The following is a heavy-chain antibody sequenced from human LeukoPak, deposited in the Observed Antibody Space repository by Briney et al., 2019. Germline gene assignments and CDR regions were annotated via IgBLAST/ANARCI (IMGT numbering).Heavy chain of an antibody. D-gene: IGHD3-10*01. CDR2: ISSSGSTI. V-gene: IGHV3-48*03. CDR1: GFTFSSYE. CDR3: AKEWFYGSGMRGMDV. J-gene: IGHJ6*02. Sequence: GGSLRLSCAASGFTFSSYEMNWVRQAPGKGLEWVSYISSSGSTIYYADSVKGRFTISRDNSKNTLYLQMNSLRAEDTAVYYCAKEWFYGSGMRGMDVWGQGTTVTVSS.